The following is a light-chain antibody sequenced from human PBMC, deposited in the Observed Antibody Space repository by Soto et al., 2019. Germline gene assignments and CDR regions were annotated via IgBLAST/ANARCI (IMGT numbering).Light chain of an antibody. CDR2: RQT. CDR3: AVWDDTLSAWV. J-gene: IGLJ3*02. Sequence: QAVVTQPPSASGTPGQRVTISCSGSRSSIGKNYVYWYQQFPGTAPKLLLFRQTHRPTGVPDRFSGSKSGTSASLAISGLRSEDEADYYCAVWDDTLSAWVFGGGTKLTVL. V-gene: IGLV1-47*01. CDR1: RSSIGKNY.